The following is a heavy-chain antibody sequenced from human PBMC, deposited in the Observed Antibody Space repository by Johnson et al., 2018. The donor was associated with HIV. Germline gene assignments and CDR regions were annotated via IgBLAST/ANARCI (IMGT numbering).Heavy chain of an antibody. Sequence: QVQLVESGGGLVKPGGSLRLSCAVSGVISSDYYMSWIRQAPGKGLEWVSYISGSGNSIYYADSVKGRFTISRDNAKNSLYLQMNSLRAEDTAVYYCARGDGYRRAFDIWGQGTMVTVSS. J-gene: IGHJ3*02. CDR3: ARGDGYRRAFDI. V-gene: IGHV3-11*04. CDR2: ISGSGNSI. D-gene: IGHD1-1*01. CDR1: GVISSDYY.